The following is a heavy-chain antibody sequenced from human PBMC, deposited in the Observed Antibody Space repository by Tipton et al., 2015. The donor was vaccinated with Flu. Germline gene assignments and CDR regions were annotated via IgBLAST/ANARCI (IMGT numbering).Heavy chain of an antibody. CDR3: AKAMVQGVINSNWFAF. CDR2: INWNGGST. Sequence: SLRLSCAASGFSFDDYAMSWVRQAPGKGLEWISGINWNGGSTTYGDSVKGRFTISRDNAKNSLYLQMNSLRTEYTAFYYCAKAMVQGVINSNWFAFWGQGTLVNVS. V-gene: IGHV3-20*04. CDR1: GFSFDDYA. J-gene: IGHJ5*01. D-gene: IGHD3-10*01.